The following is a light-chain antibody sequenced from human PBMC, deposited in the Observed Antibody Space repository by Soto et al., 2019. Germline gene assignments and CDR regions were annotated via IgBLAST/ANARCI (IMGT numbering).Light chain of an antibody. CDR1: SSDVGSYNR. J-gene: IGLJ1*01. CDR2: EVS. V-gene: IGLV2-18*02. CDR3: CSYTSSTHYV. Sequence: QSALTQPPSVSGSPGQSVTISCTGTSSDVGSYNRVSWYQQPPGTAPKLMLYEVSNRPSGVPDRFSGSKSGNTASLTISGLQAEDEGDYYCCSYTSSTHYVFGTGTKLTAL.